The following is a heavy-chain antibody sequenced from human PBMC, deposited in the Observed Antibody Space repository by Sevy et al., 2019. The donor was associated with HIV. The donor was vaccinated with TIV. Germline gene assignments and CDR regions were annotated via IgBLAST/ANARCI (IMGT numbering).Heavy chain of an antibody. CDR1: GFTFSSYA. J-gene: IGHJ4*02. V-gene: IGHV3-23*01. CDR3: AKRATKKYYYDSSGYYLAHYFDY. CDR2: ISGSGGST. Sequence: GGSLRLSCAASGFTFSSYAMSWVRQAPGKGLEWVSAISGSGGSTYYADSVKGRFTISRDNSKNTLYLQMNSLRAEDTAVYYCAKRATKKYYYDSSGYYLAHYFDYWGQGTLVTVSS. D-gene: IGHD3-22*01.